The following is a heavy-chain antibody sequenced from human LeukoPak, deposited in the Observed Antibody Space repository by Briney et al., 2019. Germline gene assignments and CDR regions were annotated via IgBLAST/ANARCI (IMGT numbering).Heavy chain of an antibody. D-gene: IGHD5-18*01. CDR2: IYSGGST. J-gene: IGHJ4*02. Sequence: GGSLRLSCAASGFTVSSNYMSWVRQAPGKGLEWVSVIYSGGSTYYADSVKGRFAISRDNSKNTLYLQMNSLRAEDTAVYYCARNGGVDTAMGPFDYWGQGTLVTVSS. CDR3: ARNGGVDTAMGPFDY. CDR1: GFTVSSNY. V-gene: IGHV3-53*01.